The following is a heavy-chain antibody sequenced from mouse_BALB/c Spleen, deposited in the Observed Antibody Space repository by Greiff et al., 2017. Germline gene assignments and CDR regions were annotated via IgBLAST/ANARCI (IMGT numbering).Heavy chain of an antibody. D-gene: IGHD2-14*01. J-gene: IGHJ1*01. CDR1: GFTFSSFG. CDR2: ISSGSSTI. V-gene: IGHV5-17*02. Sequence: EVQGVESGGGLVQPGGSRKLSCAASGFTFSSFGMHWVRQAPEKGLEWVAYISSGSSTIYYADTVKGRFTISRDNPKNTLFLQMTSLRSEDTAMYYCARNYYRDWYFDVWGAGTTVTVSS. CDR3: ARNYYRDWYFDV.